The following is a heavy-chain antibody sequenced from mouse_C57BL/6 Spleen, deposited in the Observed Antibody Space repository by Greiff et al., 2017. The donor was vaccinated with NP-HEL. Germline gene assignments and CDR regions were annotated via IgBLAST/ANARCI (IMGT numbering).Heavy chain of an antibody. D-gene: IGHD1-1*01. CDR1: GFTFSDYG. V-gene: IGHV5-17*01. J-gene: IGHJ1*03. CDR3: ERNDYYGSSSCWYCDV. Sequence: EVQVVESGGGLVKPGGSLKLSCAASGFTFSDYGMHWVRQAPEKGLEWVAYISSGSSTIYYADTVKGRFTISRDNAKNTLFLQMTSLRSEDTAMYQCERNDYYGSSSCWYCDVWGTGTTVTVSS. CDR2: ISSGSSTI.